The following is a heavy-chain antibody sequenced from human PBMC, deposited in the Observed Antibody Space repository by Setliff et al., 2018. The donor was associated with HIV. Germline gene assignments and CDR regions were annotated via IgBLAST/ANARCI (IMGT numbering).Heavy chain of an antibody. J-gene: IGHJ4*02. V-gene: IGHV4-39*01. D-gene: IGHD3-10*01. CDR1: GGSVSSGSYY. CDR3: ARWHPPYGFWEEDY. CDR2: LYFTGST. Sequence: PSETLSLTCSVSGGSVSSGSYYWGWIRRPPGKGLEWIGTLYFTGSTYYNPSLKSRVTISVDGSKNQFSLKLKSVTAADTAVYYCARWHPPYGFWEEDYWGQGTLVTVSS.